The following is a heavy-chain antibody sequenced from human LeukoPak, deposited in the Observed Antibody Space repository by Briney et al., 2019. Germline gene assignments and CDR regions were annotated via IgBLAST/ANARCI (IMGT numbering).Heavy chain of an antibody. V-gene: IGHV1-2*02. J-gene: IGHJ4*02. Sequence: APVKVSCKASGYTFTGYYMHWVRQAPGQGLEWMGWINPNSGGTNYAQKFQGRVTMTRDTSISTAYMELSRLRSDDTAVYYCARPYSSGWYWIDYWGQGTLVTVSS. D-gene: IGHD6-19*01. CDR1: GYTFTGYY. CDR3: ARPYSSGWYWIDY. CDR2: INPNSGGT.